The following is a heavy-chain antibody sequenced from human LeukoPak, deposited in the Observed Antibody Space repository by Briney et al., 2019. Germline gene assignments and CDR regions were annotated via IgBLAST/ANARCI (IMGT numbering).Heavy chain of an antibody. CDR1: GFTFSSYD. D-gene: IGHD3-10*01. J-gene: IGHJ6*02. CDR3: ARDLRGSGSYHYYYYGMDV. CDR2: IWSDGSNK. V-gene: IGHV3-33*01. Sequence: GGSLRLSCAASGFTFSSYDMHWVRQAPGRGLEWVALIWSDGSNKYYADSVKGRFTISRDNSKNTLYLQMNSLRAEDTAVYYCARDLRGSGSYHYYYYGMDVWGQGTTVTVSS.